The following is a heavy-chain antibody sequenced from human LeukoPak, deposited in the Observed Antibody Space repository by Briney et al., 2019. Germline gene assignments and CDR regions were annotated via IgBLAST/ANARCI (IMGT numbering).Heavy chain of an antibody. CDR2: IRSKTNNYAT. CDR1: GFTFSGSD. Sequence: GGSLKLSCAASGFTFSGSDIRWVRQASGKGLEWVGHIRSKTNNYATADAASVKGRFTFSRDDSKNTAYIQMNSLKTEDTAVYYCTRHNYDKSGYGAFDIWGQGTMVTVSS. D-gene: IGHD3-22*01. J-gene: IGHJ3*02. CDR3: TRHNYDKSGYGAFDI. V-gene: IGHV3-73*01.